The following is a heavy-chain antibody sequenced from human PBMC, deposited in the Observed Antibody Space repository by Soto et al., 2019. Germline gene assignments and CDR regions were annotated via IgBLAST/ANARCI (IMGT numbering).Heavy chain of an antibody. J-gene: IGHJ4*02. CDR3: ARTLNEWLLGLD. Sequence: ASVKVSCKASGYTFTSYGISWVRKAPGQGLEWMGWISAYNGNTNYAQKFQGRVTMTTDTSTSTAYMELRSLRSDDTAVYYCARTLNEWLLGLDWGQGTLVTVSS. CDR2: ISAYNGNT. CDR1: GYTFTSYG. D-gene: IGHD3-3*01. V-gene: IGHV1-18*01.